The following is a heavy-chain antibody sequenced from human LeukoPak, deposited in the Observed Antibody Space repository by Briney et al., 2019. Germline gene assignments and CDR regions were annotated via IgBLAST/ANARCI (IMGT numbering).Heavy chain of an antibody. CDR2: IYHSGST. Sequence: SETLSLTCAVSGGSISSGGYSWSWIRQPPGKGLEWTGYIYHSGSTYYNPSLKSRVTISVDRSKNQFSLKLSSVTAADTAVYYCARGGNWFDPWGQGTLVTVSS. J-gene: IGHJ5*02. CDR1: GGSISSGGYS. V-gene: IGHV4-30-2*01. CDR3: ARGGNWFDP.